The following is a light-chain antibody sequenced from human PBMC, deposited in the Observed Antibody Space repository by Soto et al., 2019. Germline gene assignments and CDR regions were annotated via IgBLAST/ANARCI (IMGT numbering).Light chain of an antibody. CDR3: QQLNSYPQT. V-gene: IGKV3-11*01. J-gene: IGKJ1*01. Sequence: EIVLTQSPATLSLSPGERATLSCRASQSVSSFLAWYQQKPGQAPRLLIYDASNRATGIPARFSGSGSRTDFTLTISSLEPEDFATYYCQQLNSYPQTFGQGTKVDI. CDR1: QSVSSF. CDR2: DAS.